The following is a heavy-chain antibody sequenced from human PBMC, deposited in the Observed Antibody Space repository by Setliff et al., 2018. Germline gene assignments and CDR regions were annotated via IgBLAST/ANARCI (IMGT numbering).Heavy chain of an antibody. J-gene: IGHJ4*02. CDR1: GYSFSNFW. CDR3: ARSLVGATYSVYLDY. Sequence: GESLKISCKGSGYSFSNFWIGWVRQMPGKGLEWMGIIYPGDSHTRYSPSFQXXXTMSXXXXXXXXXXXXXNLXASDTSIYYCARSLVGATYSVYLDYCGQGALVTVSS. CDR2: IYPGDSHT. D-gene: IGHD1-26*01. V-gene: IGHV5-51*01.